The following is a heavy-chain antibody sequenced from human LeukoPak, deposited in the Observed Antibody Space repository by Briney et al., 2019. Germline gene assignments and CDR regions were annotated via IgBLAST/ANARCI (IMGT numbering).Heavy chain of an antibody. CDR1: GYTFTSYD. CDR2: MNPNSGNT. V-gene: IGHV1-8*03. Sequence: GASVKVSCKASGYTFTSYDINWVRQATGQGLEWMGWMNPNSGNTGYAQKFQGRVTITRNTSISTAYMELSSLRSDDTAVYYCVRENSVDYFRGPFDPFDIWGQGTMVTVSS. CDR3: VRENSVDYFRGPFDPFDI. J-gene: IGHJ3*02. D-gene: IGHD3-10*01.